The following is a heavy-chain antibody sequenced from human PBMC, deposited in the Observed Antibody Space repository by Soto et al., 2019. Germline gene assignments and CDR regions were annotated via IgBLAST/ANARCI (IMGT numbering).Heavy chain of an antibody. D-gene: IGHD6-13*01. CDR2: MSYDGRNK. CDR1: GFTFSSFA. V-gene: IGHV3-30*04. Sequence: QEQLVESGGGVVQPGRSLRLSCVASGFTFSSFAMHWVRQAPGKGLEWVAVMSYDGRNKNYADSVKGRVTISRDNSKNTLYLLMNSLPAEDTAVYYCGKVKGIAAGWGLDVWGHGTAVTVCS. CDR3: GKVKGIAAGWGLDV. J-gene: IGHJ6*02.